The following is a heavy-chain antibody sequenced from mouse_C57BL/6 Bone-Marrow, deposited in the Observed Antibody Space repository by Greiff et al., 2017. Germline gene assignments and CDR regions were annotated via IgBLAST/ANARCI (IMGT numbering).Heavy chain of an antibody. CDR2: IYPGSGST. D-gene: IGHD1-1*01. CDR3: ANYYGREGFAY. V-gene: IGHV1-55*01. Sequence: QVQLQQPGAELVKPGASVKMSCKASGYTFTSYWITWVKQRPGQGLEWIGDIYPGSGSTNYNEKFKSKATLTVDTSSSAAYMQLSSLTSEDSAVYYCANYYGREGFAYWGQGTLVAVSA. CDR1: GYTFTSYW. J-gene: IGHJ3*01.